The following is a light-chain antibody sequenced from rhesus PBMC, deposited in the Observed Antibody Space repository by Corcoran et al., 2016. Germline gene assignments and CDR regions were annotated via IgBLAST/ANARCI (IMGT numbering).Light chain of an antibody. CDR3: NSYAGSNTFS. CDR1: SSDIGASNY. V-gene: IGLV2-23*01. CDR2: DVS. J-gene: IGLJ1*01. Sequence: QAALTQPPSVSGSPGQSVTLSCTGTSSDIGASNYVSWYQQHPGKAPQLMIFDVSLRPSGVSDRFSGSTSGNTASLTISGLQAEDEADYYGNSYAGSNTFSFGDGTRLTVL.